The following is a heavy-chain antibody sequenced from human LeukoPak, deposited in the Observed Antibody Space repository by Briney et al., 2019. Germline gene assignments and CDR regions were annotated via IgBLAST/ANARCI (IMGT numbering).Heavy chain of an antibody. J-gene: IGHJ6*03. Sequence: SETLSLTCGVSGEFFGAYYWSWVRQPPGKGLEWIGEINQSGSTSYNSSLKSRVTISVDTSEKHFSLRLSSVTAADTAVYYCARGDYFYYMDVWGKGTTVTVSS. CDR1: GEFFGAYY. CDR2: INQSGST. CDR3: ARGDYFYYMDV. V-gene: IGHV4-34*01.